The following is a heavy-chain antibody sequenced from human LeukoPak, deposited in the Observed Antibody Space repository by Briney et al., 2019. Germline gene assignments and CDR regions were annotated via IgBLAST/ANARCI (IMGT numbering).Heavy chain of an antibody. Sequence: GESLKISCQGSGYTSSSNWIGWVRQMPGKGLEWMGIIYPGDSDTRYSPSFQGQVTISADKSSSTAYLQWSSLKASDTAMYYCARHRVGIYSRNHAFDIWGQGTMVTVSS. CDR2: IYPGDSDT. J-gene: IGHJ3*02. CDR1: GYTSSSNW. V-gene: IGHV5-51*01. CDR3: ARHRVGIYSRNHAFDI. D-gene: IGHD1-26*01.